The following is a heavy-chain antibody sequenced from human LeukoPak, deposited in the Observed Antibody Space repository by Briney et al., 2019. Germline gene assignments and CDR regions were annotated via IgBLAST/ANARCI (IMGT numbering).Heavy chain of an antibody. V-gene: IGHV1-18*01. CDR3: ARWQAIYLDV. CDR2: ISEKGHT. D-gene: IGHD3-3*01. Sequence: ASVKVSCKAAGGCFTNTGIGGVRQVRGQGLEWMGWISEKGHTNYAQKFRGRVTMTTDTATTTAYMELATLTYDDTAVYYCARWQAIYLDVWGKGTTVSVSS. J-gene: IGHJ6*04. CDR1: GGCFTNTG.